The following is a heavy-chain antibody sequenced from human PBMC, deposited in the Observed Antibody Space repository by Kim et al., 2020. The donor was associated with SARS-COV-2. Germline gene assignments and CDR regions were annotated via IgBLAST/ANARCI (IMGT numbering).Heavy chain of an antibody. J-gene: IGHJ6*02. D-gene: IGHD6-19*01. Sequence: ASVKVSCKASGYTFTGYYMHWVRQAPGQGLEWMGWINPNSGGTNYAQKFQGWVTMTRDTSISTAYMELSRLRSDDTAVYYCARDPLGSGWYKGDYYYYGMDVWGQGTTVTVSS. CDR1: GYTFTGYY. CDR3: ARDPLGSGWYKGDYYYYGMDV. V-gene: IGHV1-2*04. CDR2: INPNSGGT.